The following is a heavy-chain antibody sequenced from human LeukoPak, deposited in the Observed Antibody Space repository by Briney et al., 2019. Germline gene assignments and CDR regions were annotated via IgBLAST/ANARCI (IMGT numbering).Heavy chain of an antibody. D-gene: IGHD2-2*01. V-gene: IGHV3-7*01. CDR3: ARAYCSSTSCPLGS. CDR1: GFIFGNYE. CDR2: IKQDGSEK. Sequence: PGGSLRLSCAASGFIFGNYEMNWVRQAPGKGLEWVANIKQDGSEKYYVDSVKGRFTISRDNAKNSLYLQMNSLRAEDTAVYYCARAYCSSTSCPLGSWGQGTLVTVSS. J-gene: IGHJ4*02.